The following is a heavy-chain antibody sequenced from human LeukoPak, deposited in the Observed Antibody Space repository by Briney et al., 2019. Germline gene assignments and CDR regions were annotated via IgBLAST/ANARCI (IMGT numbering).Heavy chain of an antibody. CDR2: IIPIFGTA. J-gene: IGHJ4*02. Sequence: SVKVSCKASGGTFSSYAISWVRQAPGQGLEWMGGIIPIFGTANHAQKFQGRVTITADESTSTAYMELSSLRSEDTAVYYCARGIDIAAAGPFDYWGQGTLVTVSS. V-gene: IGHV1-69*13. CDR3: ARGIDIAAAGPFDY. D-gene: IGHD6-13*01. CDR1: GGTFSSYA.